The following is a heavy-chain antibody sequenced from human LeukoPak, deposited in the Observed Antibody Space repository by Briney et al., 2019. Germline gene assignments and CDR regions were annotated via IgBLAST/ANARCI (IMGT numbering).Heavy chain of an antibody. D-gene: IGHD1-26*01. CDR2: IYPGDSDT. CDR1: GFSFTSYR. CDR3: ARVRDIVGANNWFDP. V-gene: IGHV5-51*01. J-gene: IGHJ5*02. Sequence: PGETLQISCQGSGFSFTSYRIGWVRQLPGKGLEWMGIIYPGDSDTRYSPSFQGQFTISADKSISTAYLQWSSLKASDTAMYYCARVRDIVGANNWFDPWGQGTLVTVSS.